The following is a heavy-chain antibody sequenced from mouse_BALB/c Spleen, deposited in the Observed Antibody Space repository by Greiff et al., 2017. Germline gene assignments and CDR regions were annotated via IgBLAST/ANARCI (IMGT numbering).Heavy chain of an antibody. J-gene: IGHJ2*01. Sequence: EVKLMESGAELVKPGASVKLSCTASGFNIKDTYMHWVKQRPEQGLEWIGRIDPANGNTKYDPKFQGKATITADTSSNTAYLQLSSLTSEDTAVYYCARWTTVVEEDYWGQGTTLTVSS. CDR1: GFNIKDTY. V-gene: IGHV14-3*02. D-gene: IGHD1-1*01. CDR2: IDPANGNT. CDR3: ARWTTVVEEDY.